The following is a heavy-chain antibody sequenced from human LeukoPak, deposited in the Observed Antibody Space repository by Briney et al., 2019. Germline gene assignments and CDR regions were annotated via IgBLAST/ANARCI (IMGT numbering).Heavy chain of an antibody. Sequence: GGSLRLSCAASGLTFNSYCMHWVRQVAGKGLVWVAHINGDTSNTTYADSVKGRFTISRDNAKNTLYLQMNSLRVDDTAVYYCARAMPHDNWFDPWGQGSLVTVSS. D-gene: IGHD2-2*01. CDR3: ARAMPHDNWFDP. V-gene: IGHV3-74*03. J-gene: IGHJ5*02. CDR1: GLTFNSYC. CDR2: INGDTSNT.